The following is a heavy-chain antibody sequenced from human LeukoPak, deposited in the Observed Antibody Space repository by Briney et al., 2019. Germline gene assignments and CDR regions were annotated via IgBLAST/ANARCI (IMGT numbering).Heavy chain of an antibody. CDR3: ARVGNDYGDYEAYYYYGIDV. V-gene: IGHV1-18*01. Sequence: ASVKVSCKASGYTFTSYGISWVRQAPGQGLEWMGWISAYNGNTNYAQKLQGRVTMTTDTSTSTAYMELRSLRSDDTAVYYCARVGNDYGDYEAYYYYGIDVWGQGTTVTVSS. CDR2: ISAYNGNT. D-gene: IGHD4-17*01. J-gene: IGHJ6*02. CDR1: GYTFTSYG.